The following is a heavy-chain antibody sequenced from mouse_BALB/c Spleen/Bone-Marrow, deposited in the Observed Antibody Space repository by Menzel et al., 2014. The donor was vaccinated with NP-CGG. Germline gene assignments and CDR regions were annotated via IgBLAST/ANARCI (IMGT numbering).Heavy chain of an antibody. J-gene: IGHJ1*01. CDR3: ARIRGSPWYFDV. V-gene: IGHV1S45*01. CDR1: GYTFTNHH. CDR2: INPYNDCS. Sequence: EVQLVESGAELVRPGASVKISCKAFGYTFTNHHINWVKQRPGQGLEWIGYINPYNDCSRYNLKFKGQATLTVDKTSSPAYMDLSSLTSEDSAGYYCARIRGSPWYFDVLGARSTVTVAS.